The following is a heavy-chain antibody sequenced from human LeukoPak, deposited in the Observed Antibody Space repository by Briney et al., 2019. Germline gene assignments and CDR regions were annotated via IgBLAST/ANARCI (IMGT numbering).Heavy chain of an antibody. V-gene: IGHV4-4*02. CDR1: GVSITSGNW. D-gene: IGHD5-12*01. CDR3: WHSGYESGLDY. Sequence: SETLSLTCGVSGVSITSGNWWSWVRQPPGKGLEWIGEIYHSGSINYNPSLKSRVTISVDKSKNQFSLKLNSVTAAATAVYYCWHSGYESGLDYWGQGTLVTVSS. J-gene: IGHJ4*02. CDR2: IYHSGSI.